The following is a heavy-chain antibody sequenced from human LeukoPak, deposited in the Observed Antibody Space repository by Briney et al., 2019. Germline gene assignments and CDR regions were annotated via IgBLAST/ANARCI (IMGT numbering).Heavy chain of an antibody. J-gene: IGHJ4*02. CDR1: GGSISSGSYY. CDR3: AGSVQDYYDSSGYFVYYFDY. V-gene: IGHV4-61*02. CDR2: IYTSGST. Sequence: SQTLSLTCTVSGGSISSGSYYWSWIRQPAGKGLEWIGRIYTSGSTNYNPSLKSRVTISVDTSKNQFSLKLSSVTAADTAVYYCAGSVQDYYDSSGYFVYYFDYWGQGTLVTVSS. D-gene: IGHD3-22*01.